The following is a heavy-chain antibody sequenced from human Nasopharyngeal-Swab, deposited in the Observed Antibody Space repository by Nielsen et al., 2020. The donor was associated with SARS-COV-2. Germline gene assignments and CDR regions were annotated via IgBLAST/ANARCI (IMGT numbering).Heavy chain of an antibody. CDR3: ARVVAAAVGGYFDY. CDR1: GYTFTGYY. V-gene: IGHV1-2*04. J-gene: IGHJ4*02. D-gene: IGHD6-13*01. Sequence: ASVTVSCQASGYTFTGYYMHWVRQAPGQGLEWMGWINPNSGGTNYAQKFQGWVTMTRDTSISTAYMELSRLRSDDTAVYYCARVVAAAVGGYFDYWGQGTLVTVSS. CDR2: INPNSGGT.